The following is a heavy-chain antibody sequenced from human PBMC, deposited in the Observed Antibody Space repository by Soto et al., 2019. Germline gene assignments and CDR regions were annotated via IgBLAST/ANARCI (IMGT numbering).Heavy chain of an antibody. CDR1: GYTFTGYY. Sequence: ASVKVSCRASGYTFTGYYIYWVRQAPGQGLEWMGWINPDSGGTSYAQKFQGWVTMTRDTSISTAYMELSRLRSDDTAVYFCARSQRPPYYYYYMDVWGKGTTVTVSS. J-gene: IGHJ6*03. V-gene: IGHV1-2*04. CDR2: INPDSGGT. CDR3: ARSQRPPYYYYYMDV.